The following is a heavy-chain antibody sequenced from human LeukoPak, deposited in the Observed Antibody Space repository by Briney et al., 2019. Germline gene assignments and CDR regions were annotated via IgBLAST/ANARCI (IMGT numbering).Heavy chain of an antibody. V-gene: IGHV1-18*01. CDR1: GCTFTSYG. J-gene: IGHJ5*02. CDR2: ISAYNGNT. Sequence: ASVKVSCKASGCTFTSYGISWVRQAPGQGLEWMGWISAYNGNTNYAQKLQGRVTMTTDTSTSTAYMELRSLRSDDTAVYYCARNRQPEGYCSGGSCYSWFDPWGQGTLVTVSS. CDR3: ARNRQPEGYCSGGSCYSWFDP. D-gene: IGHD2-15*01.